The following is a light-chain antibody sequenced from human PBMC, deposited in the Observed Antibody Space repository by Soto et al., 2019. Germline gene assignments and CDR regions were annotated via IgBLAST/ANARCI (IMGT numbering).Light chain of an antibody. J-gene: IGKJ1*01. CDR3: QQYHICSWT. CDR1: ENIGAW. CDR2: KAS. Sequence: DIQMTQSPSTLAASVGDRVTITCRASENIGAWLAWYPQTRGKAPKLXIYKASSLESGVRSRFRCGGAGPGCTRPISSLRPDDVSTYYCQQYHICSWTFGQGTKVDIK. V-gene: IGKV1-5*03.